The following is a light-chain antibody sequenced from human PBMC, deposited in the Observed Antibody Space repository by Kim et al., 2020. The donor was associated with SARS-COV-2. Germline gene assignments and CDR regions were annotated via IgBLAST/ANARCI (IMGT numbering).Light chain of an antibody. V-gene: IGLV3-21*04. CDR2: YDS. CDR3: QVWDSSSDHPV. Sequence: PGKTARITCGGNNIGRKGVHWYQQKPGQAPVLVIYYDSDRPSGIPERFSGSNSGNTATLTISRVEAGDEADYYCQVWDSSSDHPVFGGGTQLTVL. CDR1: NIGRKG. J-gene: IGLJ3*02.